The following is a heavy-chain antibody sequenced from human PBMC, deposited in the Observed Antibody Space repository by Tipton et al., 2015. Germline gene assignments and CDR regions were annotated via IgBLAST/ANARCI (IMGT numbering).Heavy chain of an antibody. CDR3: AKDLMPYSTPLWYYYGMDV. D-gene: IGHD4-11*01. V-gene: IGHV3-30*18. CDR1: GFTFSSYG. CDR2: ISYDGDYK. Sequence: RSLRLSCAASGFTFSSYGMHWVRQAPGTGLAWVAVISYDGDYKYYADSVKGRFTISRDNSKNTLYLQMNSLRAEDTAVYYCAKDLMPYSTPLWYYYGMDVWGQGTTVTVSS. J-gene: IGHJ6*02.